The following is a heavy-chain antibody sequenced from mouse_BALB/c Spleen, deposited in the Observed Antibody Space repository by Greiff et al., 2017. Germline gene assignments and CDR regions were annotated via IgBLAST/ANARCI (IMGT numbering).Heavy chain of an antibody. CDR2: ISSGGST. Sequence: EVQVVESGGGLVKPGGSLKLSCAASGFTFSSYAMSWVRQTPEKRLEWVASISSGGSTYYPDSVKGRFTISRDNARNILYLQMSSLRSEDTAMYYCARQVSYYAMDYWGQGTSVTVSS. V-gene: IGHV5-6-5*01. CDR1: GFTFSSYA. D-gene: IGHD2-14*01. CDR3: ARQVSYYAMDY. J-gene: IGHJ4*01.